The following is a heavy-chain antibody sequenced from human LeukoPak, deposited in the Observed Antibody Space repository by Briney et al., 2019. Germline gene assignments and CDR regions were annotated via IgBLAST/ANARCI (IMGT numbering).Heavy chain of an antibody. CDR2: ISGSGGST. Sequence: PGGSLRLSCAASGLTFSSYAMSWVRQAPGKGLEWVSAISGSGGSTYYADSVKGRFTISRDNSKNTLYLQMNSLRAEDTAVYYCAKARYYDDAFDIWGQGTMVTVSS. J-gene: IGHJ3*02. V-gene: IGHV3-23*01. CDR1: GLTFSSYA. CDR3: AKARYYDDAFDI. D-gene: IGHD3-3*01.